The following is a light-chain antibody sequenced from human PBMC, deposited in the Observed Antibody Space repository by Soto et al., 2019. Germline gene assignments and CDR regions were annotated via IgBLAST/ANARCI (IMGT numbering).Light chain of an antibody. Sequence: DIQMTQSPSSLSASVGDRVTITCRASQTILTYLNWYQQKPGKAPKLLIYAASSLQSGVPSRFSGGGSATDFTLTISSLQPEDFATYYCQQNFSTTWTFGHGTKV. CDR2: AAS. J-gene: IGKJ1*01. V-gene: IGKV1-39*01. CDR3: QQNFSTTWT. CDR1: QTILTY.